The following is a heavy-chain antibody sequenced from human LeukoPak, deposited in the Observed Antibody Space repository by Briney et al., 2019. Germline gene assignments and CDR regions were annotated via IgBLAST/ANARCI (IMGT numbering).Heavy chain of an antibody. V-gene: IGHV3-30-3*01. Sequence: XXRLSXXASGFTXSSYAMHWVRQAPGKGLEWVAVISYDGSNKYYADSVKGRFTISRDNSKNTLYLQMNSLRAEDTAVYYCAAKDLIDHWGQGTLVTVSS. CDR3: AAKDLIDH. CDR1: GFTXSSYA. CDR2: ISYDGSNK. J-gene: IGHJ4*02.